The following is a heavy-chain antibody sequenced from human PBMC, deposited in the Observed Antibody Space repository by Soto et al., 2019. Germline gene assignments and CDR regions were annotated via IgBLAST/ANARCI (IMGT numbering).Heavy chain of an antibody. J-gene: IGHJ6*02. CDR1: GFTFSSYG. D-gene: IGHD5-18*01. CDR3: AKVDTAMVTGYYYYGMDV. Sequence: GESLKISCAASGFTFSSYGMHWVRQAPGKGLEWVAVISYDGSNKYYADSVKGRFTISRDNSKNTLYLQMNSLRAEDTAVYYCAKVDTAMVTGYYYYGMDVWGQGTTVTVSS. V-gene: IGHV3-30*18. CDR2: ISYDGSNK.